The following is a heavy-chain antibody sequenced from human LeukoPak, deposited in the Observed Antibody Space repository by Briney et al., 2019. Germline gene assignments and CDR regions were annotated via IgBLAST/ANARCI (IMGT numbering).Heavy chain of an antibody. J-gene: IGHJ4*02. Sequence: GGSLRLSCAASGFTFDNYGMSWVRQAPGKGLEWVSGINWNGGSTGYADSVKGRFTISRDNAKNSLYLQMNSLRAEDTALYYCARDELDSSSWVYFDYWGQGTLVTVSS. CDR3: ARDELDSSSWVYFDY. V-gene: IGHV3-20*04. CDR2: INWNGGST. D-gene: IGHD6-13*01. CDR1: GFTFDNYG.